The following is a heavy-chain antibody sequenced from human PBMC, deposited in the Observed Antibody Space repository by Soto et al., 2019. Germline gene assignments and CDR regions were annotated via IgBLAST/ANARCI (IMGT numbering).Heavy chain of an antibody. CDR2: IYYSGST. J-gene: IGHJ2*01. V-gene: IGHV4-59*08. Sequence: SETLSLTCTVSGGSISSYYWSWIRQPLGKGLEWIGYIYYSGSTNYNPSLKSRVTISVDTSKNQFSLKLSSVTAADTAVYYCARHVPYYDILTGYENNWYFDLWGRGTLVTVSS. CDR1: GGSISSYY. CDR3: ARHVPYYDILTGYENNWYFDL. D-gene: IGHD3-9*01.